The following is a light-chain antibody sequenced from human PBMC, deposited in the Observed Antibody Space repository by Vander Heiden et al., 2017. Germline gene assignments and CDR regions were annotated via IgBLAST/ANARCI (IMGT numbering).Light chain of an antibody. J-gene: IGLJ3*02. CDR3: AAWDDSLSGRV. Sequence: QSVLTQPPSASGTPGQRVTISCSGSRSTIGNRVVYWFQQLPGTAHKLLIYENDRRPSGVPDRFSGSKSGTSASLAISGLRSEDEADYYCAAWDDSLSGRVFGGGTKLTVL. V-gene: IGLV1-47*01. CDR1: RSTIGNRV. CDR2: END.